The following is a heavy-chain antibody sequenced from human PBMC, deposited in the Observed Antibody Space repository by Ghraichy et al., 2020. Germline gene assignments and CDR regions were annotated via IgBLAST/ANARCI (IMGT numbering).Heavy chain of an antibody. CDR1: GGSISSYY. J-gene: IGHJ3*02. V-gene: IGHV4-59*01. Sequence: SQTLSLTCTVSGGSISSYYWSWIRQPPGKGLEWIGYIYYSGSTNYNPSLKSRVTISVDTSKNQFSLKLSSVTAADTAVSYCSRVVYSSTWGSDAFDIGGQGTMVTVS. CDR2: IYYSGST. CDR3: SRVVYSSTWGSDAFDI. D-gene: IGHD6-13*01.